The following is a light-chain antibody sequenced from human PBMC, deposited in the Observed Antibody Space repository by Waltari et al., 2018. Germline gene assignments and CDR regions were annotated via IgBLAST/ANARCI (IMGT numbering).Light chain of an antibody. Sequence: QSALTQPRSVSGSPVQSVPISCTATRNDLLIYNHVSWYQQHPGKAPNLLIYDVTKRPPGIPDRFSGSSAGTERFLIISSLQSEDEADYYCQTWDSGIVVFGGGTKLTVL. J-gene: IGLJ2*01. CDR1: RNDLLIYNH. CDR2: DVT. CDR3: QTWDSGIVV. V-gene: IGLV2-11*01.